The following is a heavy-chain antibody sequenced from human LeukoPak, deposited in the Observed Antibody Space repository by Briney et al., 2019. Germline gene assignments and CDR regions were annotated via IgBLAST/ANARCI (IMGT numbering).Heavy chain of an antibody. CDR2: ISGSGGST. CDR1: GFTFSSYA. J-gene: IGHJ4*02. V-gene: IGHV3-23*01. CDR3: AKGTLGGTVGSFDY. D-gene: IGHD4-11*01. Sequence: SGGSLRLSCAASGFTFSSYAMSWVRQAPGKGLEWVSAISGSGGSTYYADSVKGRFTISRDNSKNTLYLQMNSLRAEDTAVYYCAKGTLGGTVGSFDYWGQGTLVTVSS.